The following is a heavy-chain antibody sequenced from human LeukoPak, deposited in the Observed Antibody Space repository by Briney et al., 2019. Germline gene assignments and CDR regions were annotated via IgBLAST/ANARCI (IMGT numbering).Heavy chain of an antibody. D-gene: IGHD3-10*01. CDR3: ASFGELLDIDY. CDR2: IYSGGST. V-gene: IGHV3-66*02. J-gene: IGHJ4*02. CDR1: GFTVSSNY. Sequence: PGGSLRLSCAASGFTVSSNYMSWVRQAPGKGLEWVSVIYSGGSTYYADSVKGRFTISRDNSKNTLYLQMNSLRAEDTAVYYCASFGELLDIDYWGQGTLVTVSS.